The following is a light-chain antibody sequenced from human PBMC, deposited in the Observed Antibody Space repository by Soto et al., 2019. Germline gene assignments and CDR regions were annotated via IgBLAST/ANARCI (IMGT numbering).Light chain of an antibody. J-gene: IGKJ5*01. V-gene: IGKV1D-12*01. CDR3: QQANSFPIT. CDR1: QGITNR. CDR2: EAS. Sequence: DIHMTQSPSSVSASVGDIVTITCRASQGITNRLAWYQQKPGKAPKLLIYEASSLQSGVPSRISGSGSGTDFTLTISSLQPEDFATYYCQQANSFPITFGEGTRREIK.